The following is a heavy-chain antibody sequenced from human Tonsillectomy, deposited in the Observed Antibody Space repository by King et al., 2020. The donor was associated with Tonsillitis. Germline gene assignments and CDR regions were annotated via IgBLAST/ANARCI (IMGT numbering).Heavy chain of an antibody. Sequence: ITLKESGPTLVKPTETLTLTCTFSGFALNTSGVGVGWIRQPPRKALEWLALIFWDDDKRYSPYLRSRLTITKDTSKNQVVLTMTNMDPVDAATYYCAHGTTADAFGFWGQGTMVTVSS. CDR1: GFALNTSGVG. CDR3: AHGTTADAFGF. D-gene: IGHD4-11*01. J-gene: IGHJ3*01. V-gene: IGHV2-5*02. CDR2: IFWDDDK.